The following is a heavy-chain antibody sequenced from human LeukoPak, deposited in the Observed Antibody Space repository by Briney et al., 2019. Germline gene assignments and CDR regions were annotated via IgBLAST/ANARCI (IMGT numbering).Heavy chain of an antibody. D-gene: IGHD5-24*01. J-gene: IGHJ5*02. CDR1: GGTFSSYA. CDR2: IIPILGIA. Sequence: ASVKVSCKASGGTFSSYAISWVRQAPGQGLEWMGRIIPILGIANYAQKFQGRVTITADKSTSTAYMELSSLRSEDTAVYYCARDGDGYNAPMGAWFDPWGQGTLVTVSS. V-gene: IGHV1-69*04. CDR3: ARDGDGYNAPMGAWFDP.